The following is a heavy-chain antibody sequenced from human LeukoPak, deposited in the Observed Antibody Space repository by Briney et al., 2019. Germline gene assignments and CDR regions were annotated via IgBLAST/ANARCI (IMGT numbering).Heavy chain of an antibody. J-gene: IGHJ6*03. CDR3: GRDALVGYFSYYYMDV. D-gene: IGHD2-15*01. CDR1: GGSISCHY. Sequence: PSETLSLTCTVSGGSISCHYWTWIRQSPVKGLEWIGDISNSGSTSYNPSLKSRVTISIDTSKNQFSLKLSSVTAADTAVYYCGRDALVGYFSYYYMDVWGKGTTDTVSS. V-gene: IGHV4-59*11. CDR2: ISNSGST.